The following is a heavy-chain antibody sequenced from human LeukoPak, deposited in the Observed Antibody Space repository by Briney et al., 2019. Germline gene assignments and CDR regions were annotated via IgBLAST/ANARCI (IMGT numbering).Heavy chain of an antibody. CDR1: GFTFSDYY. J-gene: IGHJ3*02. CDR2: ISSSSSYI. Sequence: GGSLRLSCAASGFTFSDYYMTWIRQAPGKGLEGVSSISSSSSYIYYADSVKGRFTISRDNAKNSMYLQMNSLRAEDTAVYYCARGGYCSSTSCRRGAFDIWGQGTMVTVSS. CDR3: ARGGYCSSTSCRRGAFDI. D-gene: IGHD2-2*01. V-gene: IGHV3-11*06.